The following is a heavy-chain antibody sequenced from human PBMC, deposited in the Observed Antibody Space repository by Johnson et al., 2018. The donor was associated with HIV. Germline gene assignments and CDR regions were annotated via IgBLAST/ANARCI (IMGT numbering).Heavy chain of an antibody. CDR3: TDPYGGRRDAFEI. D-gene: IGHD1-26*01. J-gene: IGHJ3*02. Sequence: VQLVESGGDLVQPGGSLGLSCAASGFAFSNAWMSWVRQAPGKGLEWVGRIKSKTDGGTTDYAAPVKGRFTLSRDDSKNMLHLQMNSLKNEDTAVYYCTDPYGGRRDAFEIWGQGTMVTVSS. CDR2: IKSKTDGGTT. CDR1: GFAFSNAW. V-gene: IGHV3-15*01.